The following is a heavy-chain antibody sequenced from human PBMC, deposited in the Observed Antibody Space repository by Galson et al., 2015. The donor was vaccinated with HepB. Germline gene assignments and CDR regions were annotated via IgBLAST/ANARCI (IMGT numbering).Heavy chain of an antibody. J-gene: IGHJ5*02. D-gene: IGHD1-1*01. CDR2: IIPIFGTA. CDR3: ARHPNFIRTPNWFDP. V-gene: IGHV1-69*06. Sequence: SVKVSCKASGGTFSSYAISWVRQAPGQGLEWMGGIIPIFGTANYAQKFQGRVTITADKSTSTAYMELSSLRSEDTAVYYCARHPNFIRTPNWFDPWGQGTLVTVSS. CDR1: GGTFSSYA.